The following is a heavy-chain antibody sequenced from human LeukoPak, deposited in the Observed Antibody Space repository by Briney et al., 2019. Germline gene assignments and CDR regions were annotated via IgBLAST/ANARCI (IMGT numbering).Heavy chain of an antibody. CDR3: ARRRSAFDI. J-gene: IGHJ3*02. V-gene: IGHV4-59*01. CDR1: GGSISSYY. CDR2: IYYSGST. Sequence: SETLSLTCTVSGGSISSYYWSWIRQPPGKGLEWIGYIYYSGSTSYNPSLKSRVTISVDTSKNQFSLKLSSVTAADTAVYYCARRRSAFDIWGQGTMVTVSS.